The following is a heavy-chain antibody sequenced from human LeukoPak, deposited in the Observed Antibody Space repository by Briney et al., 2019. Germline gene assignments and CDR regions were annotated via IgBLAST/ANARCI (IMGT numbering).Heavy chain of an antibody. CDR2: ISSSSSTI. V-gene: IGHV3-48*01. Sequence: GGSLRLSCAASGFTFSSYSMNWVRQAPGTGLEWVSYISSSSSTIYYADSVKGRFTISRDNAKNSLYLQMNSLRAEDTAVYCCARDHHRRHYDSQARDTFDIWGPGTLVTVSS. D-gene: IGHD3-22*01. CDR3: ARDHHRRHYDSQARDTFDI. CDR1: GFTFSSYS. J-gene: IGHJ3*02.